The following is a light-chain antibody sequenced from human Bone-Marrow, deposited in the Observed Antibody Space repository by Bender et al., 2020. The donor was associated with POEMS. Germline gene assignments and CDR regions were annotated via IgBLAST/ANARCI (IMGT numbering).Light chain of an antibody. CDR2: EVD. CDR1: SSDVGNYKL. Sequence: QSALTQPASVSGSPGQSITISCTGTSSDVGNYKLVSWYQHYPGKAPKVIMYEVDKRASGVSNRFSGSKSGNTASLTVSGLQAEDEADYYCSSYGGSNNVVFGGGTKLTVL. V-gene: IGLV2-14*02. J-gene: IGLJ2*01. CDR3: SSYGGSNNVV.